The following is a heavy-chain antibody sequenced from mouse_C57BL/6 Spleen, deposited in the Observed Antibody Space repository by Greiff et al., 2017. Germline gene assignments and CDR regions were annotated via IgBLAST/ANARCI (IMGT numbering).Heavy chain of an antibody. Sequence: VKLMESGAELVRPGASVTLSCKASGYTFTDYEMHWVKQTPVHGLEWIGAIDPETGGTAYNQKFKGKAILTADKSSSTAYMELRSLTSEDSAVYYCTSSSYYSNYAYFDYWGQGTTLTVSS. V-gene: IGHV1-15*01. CDR2: IDPETGGT. CDR3: TSSSYYSNYAYFDY. D-gene: IGHD2-5*01. CDR1: GYTFTDYE. J-gene: IGHJ2*01.